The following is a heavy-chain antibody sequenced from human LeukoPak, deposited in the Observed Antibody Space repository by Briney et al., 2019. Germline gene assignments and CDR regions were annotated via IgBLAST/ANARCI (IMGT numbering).Heavy chain of an antibody. V-gene: IGHV3-7*01. CDR2: IKEDGTEK. J-gene: IGHJ6*02. CDR3: VRGLRDRYGMDV. Sequence: PGGSLRLSCAGSGFTFSDFWMTWVRQTPGKGLEWVANIKEDGTEKNLVDSVKGRFTISRDNTKNLLFLEMNNLRGDDTAIYYCVRGLRDRYGMDVWGQGTTVTVSS. CDR1: GFTFSDFW.